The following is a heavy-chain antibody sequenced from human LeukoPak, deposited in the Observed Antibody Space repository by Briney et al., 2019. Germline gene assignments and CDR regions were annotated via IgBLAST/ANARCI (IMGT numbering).Heavy chain of an antibody. CDR3: AKDGGSGTYYYYFDY. Sequence: DSVKGRFTISRDDSKNTLFLQMNSLRAEDTAVYYCAKDGGSGTYYYYFDYWGQGTLVTVSS. J-gene: IGHJ4*02. D-gene: IGHD3-10*01. V-gene: IGHV3-30*02.